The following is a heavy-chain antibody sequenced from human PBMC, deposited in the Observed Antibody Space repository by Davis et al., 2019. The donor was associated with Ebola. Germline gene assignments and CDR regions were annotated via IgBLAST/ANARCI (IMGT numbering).Heavy chain of an antibody. CDR2: INHSGST. CDR3: AKQRGVGAIDYDY. CDR1: GGSFSGYY. Sequence: SETLSLTCAVYGGSFSGYYWSWNRLPPGKGLEWIGEINHSGSTNYNPSLKIRVTISVDTSKNPFSLKLSSVTAADTAVYYRAKQRGVGAIDYDYWGRGTVVTVSS. V-gene: IGHV4-34*01. D-gene: IGHD1-26*01. J-gene: IGHJ4*02.